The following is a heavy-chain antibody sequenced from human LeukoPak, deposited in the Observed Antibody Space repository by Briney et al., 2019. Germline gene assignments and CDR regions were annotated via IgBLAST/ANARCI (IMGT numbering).Heavy chain of an antibody. D-gene: IGHD1-26*01. CDR2: INPNSGGT. Sequence: ASVKVSCKASGGTFSSYAISWVRQAPGQGLEWMGRINPNSGGTNYAQKFQGRVTMTRDTSISTAYMELSRLRSDDTAVYYCARDPVTQWELLIDYWGQGTLVTVSS. J-gene: IGHJ4*02. V-gene: IGHV1-2*06. CDR1: GGTFSSYA. CDR3: ARDPVTQWELLIDY.